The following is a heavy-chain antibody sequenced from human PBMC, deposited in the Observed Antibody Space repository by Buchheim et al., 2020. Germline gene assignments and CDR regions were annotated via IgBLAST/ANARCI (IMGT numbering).Heavy chain of an antibody. J-gene: IGHJ4*02. CDR1: GFTFSSYG. CDR2: IWYDGSNK. V-gene: IGHV3-33*01. Sequence: QVQLVESGGGVVQPGRSLRLSCAASGFTFSSYGMHWVRQAPGKGLEWVAVIWYDGSNKYYADSVKGRFTISRDNSKNTLYLQMNSLRADDTAVYYCARGADIVVVPAAMYLDYWGQGT. D-gene: IGHD2-2*01. CDR3: ARGADIVVVPAAMYLDY.